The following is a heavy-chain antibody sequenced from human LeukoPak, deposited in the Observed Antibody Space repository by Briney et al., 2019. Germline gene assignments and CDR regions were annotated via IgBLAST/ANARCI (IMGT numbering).Heavy chain of an antibody. D-gene: IGHD3-16*01. Sequence: GASVKVSCKASGYTFTSYGIGWVRQAPGQGLEWMGWISAYNGNTNYAQKLQGRVTMTTDTSTSTAYMELRSLRSDDAAVYYCARDIKRSRARWENLGIDPWGQGTLVTVSS. V-gene: IGHV1-18*01. CDR2: ISAYNGNT. J-gene: IGHJ5*02. CDR3: ARDIKRSRARWENLGIDP. CDR1: GYTFTSYG.